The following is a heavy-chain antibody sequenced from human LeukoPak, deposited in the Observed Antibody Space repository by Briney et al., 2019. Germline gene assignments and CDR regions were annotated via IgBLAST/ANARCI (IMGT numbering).Heavy chain of an antibody. CDR2: ISGDGSVT. J-gene: IGHJ4*01. CDR1: GFTLRNYW. D-gene: IGHD6-6*01. CDR3: ARYSSSSGGASYYLDY. V-gene: IGHV3-74*01. Sequence: GGSLRLSCTASGFTLRNYWMHWVRQVPGKRLVWVSRISGDGSVTNYADSMQGRFTISRDNAKNILYLEINNLRSEDTAVYYCARYSSSSGGASYYLDYWGHGTLITVSS.